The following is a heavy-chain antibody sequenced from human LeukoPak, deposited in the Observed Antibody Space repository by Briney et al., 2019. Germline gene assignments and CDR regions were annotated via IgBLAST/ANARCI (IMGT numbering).Heavy chain of an antibody. CDR1: GGPISSSSYY. CDR3: ARYYYDSSGYYYYFDY. V-gene: IGHV4-61*01. Sequence: SETLSLTCTVSGGPISSSSYYWTWIRQPPGKGLEWMGYIYYSGSTNYNPSLKSRVTISLDTSKNQFSLNLSSVTAADTAVYYRARYYYDSSGYYYYFDYWGQGTLVTVSS. CDR2: IYYSGST. D-gene: IGHD3-22*01. J-gene: IGHJ4*02.